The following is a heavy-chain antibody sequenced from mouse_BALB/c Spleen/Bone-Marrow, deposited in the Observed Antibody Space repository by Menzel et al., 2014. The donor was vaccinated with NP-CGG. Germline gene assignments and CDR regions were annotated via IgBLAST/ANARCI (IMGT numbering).Heavy chain of an antibody. D-gene: IGHD2-4*01. J-gene: IGHJ3*01. V-gene: IGHV14-3*02. CDR3: ARSGRHYDVAWFTY. Sequence: VQLQQSGAELVKPGASVKLPCTVSGFNIKDTYIHWMKQRPEQGLEWIGRIDPVNGNSKFDPKFQGKATITADTSSNTAYLQLISLTSEDPAVYYCARSGRHYDVAWFTYWGQGTLVTIST. CDR2: IDPVNGNS. CDR1: GFNIKDTY.